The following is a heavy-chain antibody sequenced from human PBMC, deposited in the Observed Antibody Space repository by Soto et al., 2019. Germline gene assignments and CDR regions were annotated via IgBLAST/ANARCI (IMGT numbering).Heavy chain of an antibody. J-gene: IGHJ6*02. CDR1: GFTFSSYA. CDR3: AKVGPNDIVVVPAAFYYYGMDV. V-gene: IGHV3-23*01. CDR2: ISGSDDST. Sequence: PGGSLRLSCAASGFTFSSYAMSWVRQAPGKGLKGVTAISGSDDSTYYADNVKGRFTISRDNSKNTLYLQMNSLRAEDTAVYYCAKVGPNDIVVVPAAFYYYGMDVWGQGTTVTVSS. D-gene: IGHD2-2*01.